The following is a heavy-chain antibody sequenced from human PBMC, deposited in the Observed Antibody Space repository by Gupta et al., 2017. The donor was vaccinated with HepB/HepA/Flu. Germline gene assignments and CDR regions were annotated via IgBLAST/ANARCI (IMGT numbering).Heavy chain of an antibody. CDR2: IDSSSSSI. D-gene: IGHD3-16*01. V-gene: IGHV3-21*01. Sequence: EVQLVESGGGQIKPGGSLRLSCAASGFTFSFYSMNWVRQAPGKGLEWVSSIDSSSSSIYYADSLKGRFTISRDNAKNSLYLQMNSLRAEDTAVYYCARLGGIRWDFDYWGQGTLVTVSS. CDR1: GFTFSFYS. CDR3: ARLGGIRWDFDY. J-gene: IGHJ4*02.